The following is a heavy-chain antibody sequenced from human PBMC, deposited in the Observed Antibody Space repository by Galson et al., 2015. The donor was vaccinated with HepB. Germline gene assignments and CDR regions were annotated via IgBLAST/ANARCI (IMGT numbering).Heavy chain of an antibody. CDR2: ISSNGGST. D-gene: IGHD2-15*01. Sequence: SLRLSCAASGFTFSSYAMHWVRQAPGRGLEYVSAISSNGGSTYYANSVKGRFTISRDNSKNTLCLQMGSLRAEDMAVYYCARGVCSGGSCYPGDYWGQGTLVTVSS. V-gene: IGHV3-64*01. CDR3: ARGVCSGGSCYPGDY. J-gene: IGHJ4*02. CDR1: GFTFSSYA.